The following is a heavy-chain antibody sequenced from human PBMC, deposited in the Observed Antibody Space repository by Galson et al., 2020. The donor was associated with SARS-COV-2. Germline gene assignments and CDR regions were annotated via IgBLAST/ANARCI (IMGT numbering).Heavy chain of an antibody. D-gene: IGHD6-19*01. J-gene: IGHJ4*02. Sequence: SSPTLVKPTETLTLTCTVSGFSLSNARMGVSWIRQPPGKALEWLAHIFSNDEKSYSTSLKSRLTISKDTSKSQVVLTMTNMDPVDTATYYCERIRVEPGIAVAWPYYFDYWGQGTLVTVSS. CDR3: ERIRVEPGIAVAWPYYFDY. V-gene: IGHV2-26*01. CDR1: GFSLSNARMG. CDR2: IFSNDEK.